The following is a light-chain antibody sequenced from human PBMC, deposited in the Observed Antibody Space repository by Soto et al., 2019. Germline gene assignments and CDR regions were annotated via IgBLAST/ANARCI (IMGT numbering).Light chain of an antibody. CDR2: DAS. V-gene: IGKV3-11*01. CDR1: QSVSSY. J-gene: IGKJ1*01. CDR3: QQRSNWPALT. Sequence: EIGMTQSPDTLSLSPWDRATLSCRASQSVSSYLAWYQQKPGQDTTLLISDASNRATGIPARFSGSGSATDFTPTISSIEPEDFAVYYCQQRSNWPALTFGQGTKVDTK.